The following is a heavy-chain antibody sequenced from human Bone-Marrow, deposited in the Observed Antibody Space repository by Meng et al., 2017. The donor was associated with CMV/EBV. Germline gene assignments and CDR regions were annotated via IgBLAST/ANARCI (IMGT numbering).Heavy chain of an antibody. D-gene: IGHD1-26*01. CDR3: AREYSMSWDY. CDR1: GYTFTSYY. Sequence: ASEKVSCKASGYTFTSYYIHCVRQAPGQGLEWTGIINPSGGSTSYAQKFQGRVTMTRDTSPSTEYMEQSRLRSEYTAVYCCAREYSMSWDYWGQGTLVTVSS. J-gene: IGHJ4*02. CDR2: INPSGGST. V-gene: IGHV1-46*01.